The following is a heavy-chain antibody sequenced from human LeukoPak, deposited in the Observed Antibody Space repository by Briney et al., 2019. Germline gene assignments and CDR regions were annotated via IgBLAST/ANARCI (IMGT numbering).Heavy chain of an antibody. J-gene: IGHJ6*03. Sequence: SETLSLTCAVYGGSFSGYYWSWIRQPPGKGLEWIGEINHSGSTNYNPSLKSRVTISVDTSKNQFSLKLSSVTAADTAVYYCARDRYDSGAYYYYYYMDVWGKGTTVTISS. CDR3: ARDRYDSGAYYYYYYMDV. CDR2: INHSGST. D-gene: IGHD3-22*01. CDR1: GGSFSGYY. V-gene: IGHV4-34*01.